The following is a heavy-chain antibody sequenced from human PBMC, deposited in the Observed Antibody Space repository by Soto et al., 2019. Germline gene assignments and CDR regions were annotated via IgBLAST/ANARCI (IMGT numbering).Heavy chain of an antibody. J-gene: IGHJ4*02. CDR3: ARLRYGGNFFDY. CDR2: IYPGDSDT. V-gene: IGHV5-51*07. Sequence: PVDSLKIPCKCSGYNFTSYWSGWLHQIPGKGLEWMGIIYPGDSDTRYSPSFQGQVTISADKSISTAYLQWSSLKASDTAMYYCARLRYGGNFFDYWGQGTLVTVSS. CDR1: GYNFTSYW. D-gene: IGHD4-17*01.